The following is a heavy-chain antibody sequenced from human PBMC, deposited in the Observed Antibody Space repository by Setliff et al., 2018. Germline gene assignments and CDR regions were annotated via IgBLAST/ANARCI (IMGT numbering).Heavy chain of an antibody. V-gene: IGHV4-39*07. Sequence: PSETLSLTCTVSGGSISSSSYYWGWIRQPPGKGLEWIGSIYYSGSTYYNPSLKSRVTISVDTSKNQLSLKLSSVTAADTAVYYCARDRITIFGVVIPFDYWGQGTLVTVS. CDR3: ARDRITIFGVVIPFDY. CDR2: IYYSGST. CDR1: GGSISSSSYY. D-gene: IGHD3-3*01. J-gene: IGHJ4*02.